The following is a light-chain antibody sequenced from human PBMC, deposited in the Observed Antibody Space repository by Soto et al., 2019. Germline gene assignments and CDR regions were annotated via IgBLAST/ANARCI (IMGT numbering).Light chain of an antibody. V-gene: IGKV1-39*01. J-gene: IGKJ1*01. CDR3: QQSYSTPWT. CDR2: AAS. Sequence: IKLNQSPSSLSANKGDRVTITCRASQGISNYVAWYQQKPGKAPKLLIYAASTLQSGVPSRFSGSGSGTDFTLTISSLQPEDFATYYCQQSYSTPWTFGQGTIVDIK. CDR1: QGISNY.